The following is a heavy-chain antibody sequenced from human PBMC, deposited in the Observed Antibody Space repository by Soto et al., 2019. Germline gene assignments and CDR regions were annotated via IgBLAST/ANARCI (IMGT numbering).Heavy chain of an antibody. V-gene: IGHV4-59*01. CDR3: ARLGEYRSSELDY. CDR2: IYYSGST. Sequence: SETLSLTCTVSGGSISSYYWSWIRQPPGKGLEWIGYIYYSGSTNYNPSLKSRVTISVDTSKNQFSLKLSSVTAADTAVYYCARLGEYRSSELDYWGQGTLVTVSS. CDR1: GGSISSYY. D-gene: IGHD6-6*01. J-gene: IGHJ4*02.